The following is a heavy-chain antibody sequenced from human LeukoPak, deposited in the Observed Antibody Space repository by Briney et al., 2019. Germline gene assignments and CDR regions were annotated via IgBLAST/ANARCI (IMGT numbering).Heavy chain of an antibody. V-gene: IGHV4-38-2*01. CDR3: ARAYSGSYSPFDY. CDR1: GYSISSGYY. D-gene: IGHD1-26*01. J-gene: IGHJ4*02. Sequence: PSETLSLTCAVSGYSISSGYYWGWIRQPPGKALEWIGYIYYSGSTNYNPSLKSRVTISVDTSKNQFSLKLSSVTAADTAVYYCARAYSGSYSPFDYWGQGTLVTVSS. CDR2: IYYSGST.